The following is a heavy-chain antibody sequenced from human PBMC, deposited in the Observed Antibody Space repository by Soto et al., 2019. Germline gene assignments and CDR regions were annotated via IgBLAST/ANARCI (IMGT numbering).Heavy chain of an antibody. J-gene: IGHJ4*02. Sequence: EVQLVQSGAEVKKPGESLKISCKASGYTFTSYWIGWVRQMPGKGLEWLGIIYPSNSETRFSPSFQGQVTLSADKSIFTAYLQWSSLKASDTAMYYCARQGYHYDPYSFGYWGQGTLVTVSP. CDR3: ARQGYHYDPYSFGY. D-gene: IGHD3-22*01. CDR1: GYTFTSYW. V-gene: IGHV5-51*01. CDR2: IYPSNSET.